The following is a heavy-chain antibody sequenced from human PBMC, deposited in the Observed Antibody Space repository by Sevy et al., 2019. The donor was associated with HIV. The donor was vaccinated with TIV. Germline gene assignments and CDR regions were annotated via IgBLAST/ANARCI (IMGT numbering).Heavy chain of an antibody. CDR2: ISAYNGNT. CDR3: AGQIGYCSGGSCYSLYGMDV. V-gene: IGHV1-18*01. CDR1: GYTFTSYG. J-gene: IGHJ6*02. D-gene: IGHD2-15*01. Sequence: ASVKVSCKASGYTFTSYGISWVRQAPGQGLEWMGWISAYNGNTNYAQKLQGRVTMTTDTSTRTAYKELRSLRSDDTAVYYCAGQIGYCSGGSCYSLYGMDVWGQGTTVTVSS.